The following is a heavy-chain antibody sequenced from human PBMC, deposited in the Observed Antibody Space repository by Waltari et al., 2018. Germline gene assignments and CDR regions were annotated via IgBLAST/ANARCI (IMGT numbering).Heavy chain of an antibody. Sequence: QVQLQESGPGLVKPSETLSLTCTVSGGSISSYYWSWIRQPAGKGLEWIGRIYTSGSTNYNPSLKSRVTMSVDTSKNQFSLKLSSVTAADTAVYYCARDRAPVVVAATVGPGWFDPWGQGTLVTVSS. CDR1: GGSISSYY. J-gene: IGHJ5*02. CDR3: ARDRAPVVVAATVGPGWFDP. V-gene: IGHV4-4*07. CDR2: IYTSGST. D-gene: IGHD2-15*01.